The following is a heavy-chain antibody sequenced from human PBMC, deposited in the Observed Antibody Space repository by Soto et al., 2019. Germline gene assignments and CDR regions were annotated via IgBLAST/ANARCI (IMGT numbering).Heavy chain of an antibody. CDR2: IYHTGNT. D-gene: IGHD5-18*01. Sequence: QVRLHESGPGLVKPSETLSLTCTVSTDSFNDYYWSWIRQPPGKGLEWIGSIYHTGNTNDNPSLESRVSISVDNSKTQFSLSLSSVTAADTAVYYCARDVGIHDAFDLWGQGTLVTVSS. J-gene: IGHJ3*01. CDR3: ARDVGIHDAFDL. V-gene: IGHV4-59*13. CDR1: TDSFNDYY.